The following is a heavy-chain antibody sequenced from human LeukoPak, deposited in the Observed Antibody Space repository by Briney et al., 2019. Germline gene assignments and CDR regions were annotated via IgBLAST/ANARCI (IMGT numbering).Heavy chain of an antibody. V-gene: IGHV3-23*01. CDR2: IGGRDGST. Sequence: GGSLRLSCAASGFTFSSYGMSWVRQAPGKGLEWVSAIGGRDGSTYYADSVKGRFTIPRDNSKNTLYVQMNSLRAEDTAVYYCAKGHYYGSGSLDYWGQGTLVTVSS. CDR1: GFTFSSYG. J-gene: IGHJ4*02. D-gene: IGHD3-10*01. CDR3: AKGHYYGSGSLDY.